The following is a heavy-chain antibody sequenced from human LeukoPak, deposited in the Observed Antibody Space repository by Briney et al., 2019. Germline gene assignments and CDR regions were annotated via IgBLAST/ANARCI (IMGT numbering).Heavy chain of an antibody. D-gene: IGHD6-19*01. CDR1: GGSISNYC. CDR3: ARGYSRDWGLQYFQH. J-gene: IGHJ1*01. CDR2: IYSSGST. V-gene: IGHV4-59*01. Sequence: SETLSLTCTVSGGSISNYCWSWIRQPPGKGLEWIGYIYSSGSTSYNPSLKSRVTMSVDTSKNQLSLNLNSVTAADTAVYHCARGYSRDWGLQYFQHWGQGTLVTVSS.